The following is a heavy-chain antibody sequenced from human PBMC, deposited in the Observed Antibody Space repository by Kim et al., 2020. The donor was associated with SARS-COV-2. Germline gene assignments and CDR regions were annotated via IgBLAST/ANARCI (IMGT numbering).Heavy chain of an antibody. J-gene: IGHJ6*02. CDR1: GYDFNRYW. D-gene: IGHD2-15*01. Sequence: GESLKISCEGFGYDFNRYWIAWVRQMPGKGLEWMGLIYPGDSGARYSPSFQGQVTMSADWPKTTAYLHWGSLKASDTAIYYCARLGGKSESTPMGYFYYGLDVWRQGTSVTV. CDR3: ARLGGKSESTPMGYFYYGLDV. V-gene: IGHV5-51*01. CDR2: IYPGDSGA.